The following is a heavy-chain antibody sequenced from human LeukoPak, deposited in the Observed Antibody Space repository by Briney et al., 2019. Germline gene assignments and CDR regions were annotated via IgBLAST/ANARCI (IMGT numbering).Heavy chain of an antibody. CDR3: ARDRGYYPRSDAFDI. J-gene: IGHJ3*02. CDR1: GGTFSSYA. D-gene: IGHD3-22*01. CDR2: IIPIFGTA. Sequence: ASVKVSCKASGGTFSSYAISWVRQAPGQGLEWMGGIIPIFGTASYAQKFQGRVTITADESTSTAYMELSSLRSEDTAVYYCARDRGYYPRSDAFDIWGQGTMVTVSS. V-gene: IGHV1-69*13.